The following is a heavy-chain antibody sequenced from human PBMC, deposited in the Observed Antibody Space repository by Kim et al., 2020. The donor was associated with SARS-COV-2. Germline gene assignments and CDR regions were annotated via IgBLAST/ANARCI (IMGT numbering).Heavy chain of an antibody. D-gene: IGHD2-21*01. CDR1: GFRLSDHA. Sequence: GGSLRLSCEGSGFRLSDHAMHWVRQAPGRGLEWVSGLSWNSGDIAYADSVTGRFTISRDNAKNFLYLQMNSLRTEGTALYFCTRGGAWGIPSRVRPIYY. CDR2: LSWNSGDI. CDR3: TRGGAWGIPSRVRPIYY. J-gene: IGHJ6*01. V-gene: IGHV3-9*01.